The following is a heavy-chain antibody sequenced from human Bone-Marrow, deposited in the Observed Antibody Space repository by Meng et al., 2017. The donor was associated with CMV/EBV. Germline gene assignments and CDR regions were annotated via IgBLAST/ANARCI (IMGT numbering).Heavy chain of an antibody. Sequence: GSLRLSCTVSGGSVSRGGFYWSWIRQPPGKGLEWIGYIYYSGSTNYNPSLKSRVTISVDTSKNQFSLKLSSVTAADTAVYYCARIPHYGSFGYFDYWARERWSPSPQ. CDR3: ARIPHYGSFGYFDY. CDR1: GGSVSRGGFY. D-gene: IGHD3-10*01. CDR2: IYYSGST. J-gene: IGHJ4*02. V-gene: IGHV4-61*08.